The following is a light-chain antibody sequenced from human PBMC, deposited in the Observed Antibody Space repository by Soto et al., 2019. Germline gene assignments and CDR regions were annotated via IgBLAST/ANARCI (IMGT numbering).Light chain of an antibody. CDR1: QSIRNY. J-gene: IGKJ1*01. CDR2: RAS. CDR3: QQYNSYSGT. V-gene: IGKV1-5*03. Sequence: DIQMTQSPSTLSASVTDRVTSTYRAIQSIRNYSARYPQKEGKAPKLLTYRASSLESGAPSRFSGPGTAPEFILTIGSVQPDDFATYLCQQYNSYSGTFGQGTK.